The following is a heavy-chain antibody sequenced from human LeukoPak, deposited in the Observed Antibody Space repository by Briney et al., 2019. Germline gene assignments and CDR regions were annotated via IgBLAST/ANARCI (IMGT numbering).Heavy chain of an antibody. D-gene: IGHD2-2*01. J-gene: IGHJ6*03. CDR3: SRGPCSSKLMNKKYYYYMDV. V-gene: IGHV3-49*03. CDR2: IRSKAYGGTT. Sequence: PGGSLRLSCTASGFTFGDYAMSWFRQAPGKGLEWVGFIRSKAYGGTTEFAASVKGRFSISRDDSKSIAYLQMNSLKTEDTAVYYCSRGPCSSKLMNKKYYYYMDVWGKGTTVTVSS. CDR1: GFTFGDYA.